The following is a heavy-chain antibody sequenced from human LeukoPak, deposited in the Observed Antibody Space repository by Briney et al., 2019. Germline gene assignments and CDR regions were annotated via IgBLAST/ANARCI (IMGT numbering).Heavy chain of an antibody. CDR3: AREGTAAGPSFDY. D-gene: IGHD6-13*01. J-gene: IGHJ4*02. CDR1: GFTFSSYS. Sequence: GSLRLSCAASGFTFSSYSMNWVRQAPGKGLEWVSAISSDSFYIYYADSVKGRFTISRDNAKNSLYLQMNSLRAEDTAVYYCAREGTAAGPSFDYWGQGTLVTVSS. V-gene: IGHV3-21*01. CDR2: ISSDSFYI.